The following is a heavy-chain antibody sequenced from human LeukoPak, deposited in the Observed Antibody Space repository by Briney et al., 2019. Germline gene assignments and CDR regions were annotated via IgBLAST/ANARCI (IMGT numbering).Heavy chain of an antibody. J-gene: IGHJ5*02. CDR2: IYYRLST. CDR1: GDSISSFY. CDR3: ARGLDWLDP. Sequence: PSETLSLTCSVSGDSISSFYWSWIRQPPGKGLEWIGSIYYRLSTNHNPSLKSRLTISLDTSKNQLSLKLSSVTAADTAVYYCARGLDWLDPWGQGILVTVPS. V-gene: IGHV4-59*01.